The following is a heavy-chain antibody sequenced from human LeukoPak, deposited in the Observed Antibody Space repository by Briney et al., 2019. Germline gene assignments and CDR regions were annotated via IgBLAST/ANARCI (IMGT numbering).Heavy chain of an antibody. CDR3: TRDLVRCTRCYEGGDY. V-gene: IGHV3-49*04. CDR1: GFTFGDYA. J-gene: IGHJ4*02. D-gene: IGHD2-2*01. CDR2: IRSKAYGGTT. Sequence: PGGSLRLSCTASGFTFGDYAMSWVRQAPGKGLEWVGFIRSKAYGGTTEYAASVKGRFTISRDDSKSNAYLQMNSLKTEDTAVYYCTRDLVRCTRCYEGGDYWGQGTLVTVSS.